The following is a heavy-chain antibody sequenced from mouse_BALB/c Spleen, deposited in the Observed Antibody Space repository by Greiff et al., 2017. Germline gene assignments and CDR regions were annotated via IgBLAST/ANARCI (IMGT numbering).Heavy chain of an antibody. D-gene: IGHD4-1*01. CDR3: AREDWYYFDY. CDR1: GFSFSDYY. V-gene: IGHV5-4*02. Sequence: DVKLQESGGGLVKPGGSLKLSCAVSGFSFSDYYMNWVRQTPEKRLEWVATISDGGSYNYYPDSVKGRFTIYRDNAKNNLYLQMSSLKSEDTAMYYSAREDWYYFDYWGQGTTLTVSS. J-gene: IGHJ2*01. CDR2: ISDGGSYN.